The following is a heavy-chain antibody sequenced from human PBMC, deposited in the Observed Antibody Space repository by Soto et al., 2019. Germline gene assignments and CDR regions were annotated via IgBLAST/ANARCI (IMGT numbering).Heavy chain of an antibody. V-gene: IGHV3-23*01. D-gene: IGHD3-3*01. Sequence: GGSLRLSCAASGFTFSSYAMSWVRQAPGKGLEWVSAISGSGGSTYYADSVKGRFTISRDNSKNTLYLQMNSLRAEDTAVYYCAKETHDFWSGYPGYFDYWGQGTLVTVPQ. J-gene: IGHJ4*02. CDR3: AKETHDFWSGYPGYFDY. CDR1: GFTFSSYA. CDR2: ISGSGGST.